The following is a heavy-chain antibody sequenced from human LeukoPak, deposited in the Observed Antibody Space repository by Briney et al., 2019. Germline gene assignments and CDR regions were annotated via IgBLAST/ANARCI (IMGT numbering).Heavy chain of an antibody. CDR3: ARDLNMYYYDSSGYYHDY. J-gene: IGHJ4*02. D-gene: IGHD3-22*01. CDR1: GFTFSDYY. CDR2: IGSSGSTI. V-gene: IGHV3-11*01. Sequence: GGSLRLSCAASGFTFSDYYMSWIRQAPGEGLEWVSYIGSSGSTIYYADSVKGRFTISRDNAKNSLYLQMNSLRAEDTAVYYCARDLNMYYYDSSGYYHDYWGQRTLVTVSS.